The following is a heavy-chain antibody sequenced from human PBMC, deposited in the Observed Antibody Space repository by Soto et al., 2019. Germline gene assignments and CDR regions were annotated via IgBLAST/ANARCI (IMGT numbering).Heavy chain of an antibody. CDR3: AKLSCTSSTCYFPGWFDP. CDR1: GDSISGGASF. V-gene: IGHV4-31*03. Sequence: SETLSLTCTVSGDSISGGASFWSWIRQPPGKGLEWIANVYYSGSSYYNPTLKSRLTISVDTTKNQFSLQLKSMTAADTAVYYCAKLSCTSSTCYFPGWFDPWGQGTLVTVSS. CDR2: VYYSGSS. D-gene: IGHD2-2*01. J-gene: IGHJ5*02.